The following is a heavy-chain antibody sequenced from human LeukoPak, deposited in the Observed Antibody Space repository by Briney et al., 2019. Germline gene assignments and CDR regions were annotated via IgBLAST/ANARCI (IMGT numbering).Heavy chain of an antibody. CDR2: IKQDGSEK. CDR1: GFTFSSYW. V-gene: IGHV3-7*01. D-gene: IGHD1-26*01. CDR3: ASLYNGSPDHDASDI. Sequence: PGGSLRLSXAASGFTFSSYWMSWVRQAPGKGLEWVANIKQDGSEKYYVDSVRGRFTISRDNAKNSLYLQMNSLRAEDTAVYYCASLYNGSPDHDASDIWGQGTMVTVSS. J-gene: IGHJ3*02.